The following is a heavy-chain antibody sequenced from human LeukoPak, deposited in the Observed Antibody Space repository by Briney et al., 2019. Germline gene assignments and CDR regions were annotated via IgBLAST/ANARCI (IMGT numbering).Heavy chain of an antibody. V-gene: IGHV3-11*01. J-gene: IGHJ4*02. CDR3: ARARYYDSSGYIGY. CDR1: GFTFSDYY. CDR2: ISSSGSII. D-gene: IGHD3-22*01. Sequence: GGSLRLSCAASGFTFSDYYMSWIRQAPGKGLEWVSYISSSGSIIYYADSVKGRFTISRDNAKNSLYLQMNSLRAEDTAVYYCARARYYDSSGYIGYWGQGTLVTVSS.